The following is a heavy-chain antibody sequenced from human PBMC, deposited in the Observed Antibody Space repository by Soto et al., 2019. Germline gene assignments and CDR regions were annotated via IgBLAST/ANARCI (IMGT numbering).Heavy chain of an antibody. V-gene: IGHV5-10-1*01. Sequence: XESLYISCRGSGYSFTSYWISWVRQMPGKGLEWMGRIDPSDSYTNYSPSFQGHVTISADKSISTAYLQWSSLKASDTAMYYCARFSSSRVGYYYGMDVWGQGNTVTVSS. J-gene: IGHJ6*02. CDR3: ARFSSSRVGYYYGMDV. D-gene: IGHD6-6*01. CDR2: IDPSDSYT. CDR1: GYSFTSYW.